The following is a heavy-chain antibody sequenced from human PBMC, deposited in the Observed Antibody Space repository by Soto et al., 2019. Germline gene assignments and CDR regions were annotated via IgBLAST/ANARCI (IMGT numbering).Heavy chain of an antibody. CDR3: AREVHYYGSGSYYNDPYYFDY. Sequence: PGGSLRLSCAASGFTFSGSAMHWVRQASGKGLEWVGRIRSKANSYATAYAASVKGRFTISRDDSKNTAYLQMNSLKTEDTAVYYCAREVHYYGSGSYYNDPYYFDYWGQGTLVTVSS. J-gene: IGHJ4*02. CDR2: IRSKANSYAT. V-gene: IGHV3-73*01. D-gene: IGHD3-10*01. CDR1: GFTFSGSA.